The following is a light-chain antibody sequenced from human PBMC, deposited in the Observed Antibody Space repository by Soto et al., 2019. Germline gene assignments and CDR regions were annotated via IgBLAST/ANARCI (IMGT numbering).Light chain of an antibody. V-gene: IGLV2-14*01. Sequence: QSALTQPASVSGSPGQSITISCTGTSSDVGGDKYVSWYQQHPGKVPKLMIFEVTDRPSGVSNRFSGSKSGNTASLTISGLQAEDEAEYYCSSYTNINTRACVFGTGTKLTVL. J-gene: IGLJ1*01. CDR3: SSYTNINTRACV. CDR1: SSDVGGDKY. CDR2: EVT.